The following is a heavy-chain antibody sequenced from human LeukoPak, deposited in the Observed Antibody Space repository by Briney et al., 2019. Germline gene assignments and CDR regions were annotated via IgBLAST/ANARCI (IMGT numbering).Heavy chain of an antibody. V-gene: IGHV4-59*01. CDR2: IYYSGST. Sequence: SETLSLTCTVSGGSISSYYWSWIRQPPGKGLEWIGYIYYSGSTNYNPSLKSRVTISVDTSKNQFSLKLSSATAADTAVYYCARDKGPGGDGYNPHDAFDIWGQGTMVTVSS. J-gene: IGHJ3*02. CDR3: ARDKGPGGDGYNPHDAFDI. CDR1: GGSISSYY. D-gene: IGHD2-21*01.